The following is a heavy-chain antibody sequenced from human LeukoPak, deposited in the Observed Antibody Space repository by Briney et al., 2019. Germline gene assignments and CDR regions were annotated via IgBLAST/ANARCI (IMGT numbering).Heavy chain of an antibody. CDR2: IRSKANSYAT. Sequence: GGSLRLSCAASGFTFSGPAMHWVRQASGKGLEWVGRIRSKANSYATAYAASVKGRFTISRDDSKNTAYLQMNSLKTEDTAVYYCTSRRTDYSNTIIDYWGQGTLVTVSS. V-gene: IGHV3-73*01. J-gene: IGHJ4*02. CDR1: GFTFSGPA. D-gene: IGHD4-11*01. CDR3: TSRRTDYSNTIIDY.